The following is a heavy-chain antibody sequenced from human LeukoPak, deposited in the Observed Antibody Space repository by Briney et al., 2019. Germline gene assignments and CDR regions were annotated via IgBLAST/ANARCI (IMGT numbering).Heavy chain of an antibody. D-gene: IGHD2-2*03. J-gene: IGHJ4*02. CDR3: ARDLDMRAHYFDY. CDR2: IYHSGST. V-gene: IGHV4-30-2*01. Sequence: PSQTLSLTCTVSGGSISSGGYYWSWIRQPPGKGLEWIGYIYHSGSTYYNPSLKSRVTISVDRSKNQFSLKLSSVTAADTAVYYCARDLDMRAHYFDYWGQGTLVTVSS. CDR1: GGSISSGGYY.